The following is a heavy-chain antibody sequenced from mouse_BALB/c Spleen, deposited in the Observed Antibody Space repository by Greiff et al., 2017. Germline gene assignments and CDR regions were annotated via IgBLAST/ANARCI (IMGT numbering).Heavy chain of an antibody. D-gene: IGHD1-1*01. J-gene: IGHJ3*01. CDR3: DSCSRYYGSSPAAFAY. CDR1: GFSLTSYG. CDR2: IWSGGST. Sequence: QVQLKESGPGLVQPSQSLSITCTVSGFSLTSYGVHWVRQSPGKGLEWLGVIWSGGSTDYNAAFISRLSISKDNSKSQVFFKMNSLQADDTAVYYSDSCSRYYGSSPAAFAYWGQGTLVTVSA. V-gene: IGHV2-4-1*01.